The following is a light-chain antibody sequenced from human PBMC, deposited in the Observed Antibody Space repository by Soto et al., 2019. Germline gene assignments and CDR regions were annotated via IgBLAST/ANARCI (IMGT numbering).Light chain of an antibody. CDR2: DNN. J-gene: IGLJ3*02. CDR3: GTWDSSLSAL. Sequence: QSVLTQPPSVSAAPGQKVTISCSGSSSNIGTSYVSWYQQLPGTAPKLLIYDNNKRPSGIPDRFSGSKSGTSATLDITGLQTGDEADYYCGTWDSSLSALFGGGTKLTVL. CDR1: SSNIGTSY. V-gene: IGLV1-51*01.